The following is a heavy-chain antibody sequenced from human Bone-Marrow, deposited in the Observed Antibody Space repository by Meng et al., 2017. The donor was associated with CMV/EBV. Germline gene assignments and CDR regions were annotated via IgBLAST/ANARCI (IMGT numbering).Heavy chain of an antibody. J-gene: IGHJ4*02. CDR2: IRYDGSNK. V-gene: IGHV3-30*02. CDR3: AQVEYSSSY. CDR1: GFTFSSYG. Sequence: GESLKISCAASGFTFSSYGMHLVRQAPGKGLEWVAFIRYDGSNKYYADSVKGRFTISRDNSKNTLFLHMTSLRAEDTAVYYCAQVEYSSSYWGQGTLVTVSS. D-gene: IGHD6-6*01.